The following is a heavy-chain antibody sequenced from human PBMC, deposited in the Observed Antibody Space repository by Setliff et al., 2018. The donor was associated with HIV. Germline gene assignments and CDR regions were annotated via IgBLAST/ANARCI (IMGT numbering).Heavy chain of an antibody. CDR2: IFYSGST. CDR3: ARHGASYYYYYMDV. V-gene: IGHV4-39*01. D-gene: IGHD3-16*01. CDR1: GGSLSSSIYY. Sequence: LSLTCTVSGGSLSSSIYYWGWIRQPPGKGLEWIGSIFYSGSTYYNPSLKSRVTISVDTSKNQFSLKLSSVTAADTAMYYCARHGASYYYYYMDVWGKGTTVTVSS. J-gene: IGHJ6*03.